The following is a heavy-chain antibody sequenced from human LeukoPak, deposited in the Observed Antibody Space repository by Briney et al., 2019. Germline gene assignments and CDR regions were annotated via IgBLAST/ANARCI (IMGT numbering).Heavy chain of an antibody. J-gene: IGHJ4*02. D-gene: IGHD6-13*01. CDR1: GFTVSSNY. V-gene: IGHV3-53*01. CDR2: IYSGGGT. Sequence: PGGSLRLSCAASGFTVSSNYMSWVRQAPGKGLEWVSVIYSGGGTYYADSVKGRFTISRDNSKSTLYLQMNSLRAEDTAVYYCARDPIAANDRPFGYWGQGTLVTVSS. CDR3: ARDPIAANDRPFGY.